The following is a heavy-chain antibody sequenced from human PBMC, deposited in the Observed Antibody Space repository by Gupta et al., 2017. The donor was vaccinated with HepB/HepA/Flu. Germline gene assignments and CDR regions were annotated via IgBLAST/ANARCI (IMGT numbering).Heavy chain of an antibody. Sequence: QVQLQESGPGLVKPSETLSLTCTVSGGSVSSGSYYWSWIRQPPGKGLEWIGHIYYSRSTNYHPSLHSLVTMSVDTSKNQFSLNLVSVTAADTAVFYCARQGALYGDYALDYWGQGTLVTVSS. V-gene: IGHV4-61*01. J-gene: IGHJ4*02. CDR1: GGSVSSGSYY. D-gene: IGHD4-17*01. CDR3: ARQGALYGDYALDY. CDR2: IYYSRST.